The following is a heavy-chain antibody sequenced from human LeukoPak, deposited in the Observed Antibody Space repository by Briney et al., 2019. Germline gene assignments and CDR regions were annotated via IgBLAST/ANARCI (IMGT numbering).Heavy chain of an antibody. CDR2: ISAYNGNT. Sequence: ASVKVSCKASGYTFTSYGISWVRQAPGQGREWMEWISAYNGNTNYPQKLQGRVTMTTDTSTSTACMELRSLRSDDTAVYYCARALIGYCSSTNCFNWFDPWGQGTLVTVSS. CDR3: ARALIGYCSSTNCFNWFDP. V-gene: IGHV1-18*01. J-gene: IGHJ5*02. D-gene: IGHD2-2*01. CDR1: GYTFTSYG.